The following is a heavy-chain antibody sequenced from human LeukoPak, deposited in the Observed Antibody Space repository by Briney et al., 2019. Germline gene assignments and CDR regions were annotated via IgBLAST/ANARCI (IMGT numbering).Heavy chain of an antibody. CDR3: ARQKGRMVRGVIIGKRFDP. D-gene: IGHD3-10*01. V-gene: IGHV4-59*08. J-gene: IGHJ5*02. CDR1: GGSISSYY. CDR2: IYYSGST. Sequence: SETLSLTCTVSGGSISSYYWSWIRQPPGKGLEWIGYIYYSGSTNYNPSLKSRVTISVDTSKNQFSLKLSSVTAADTAVYYCARQKGRMVRGVIIGKRFDPWGQGTLVTVSS.